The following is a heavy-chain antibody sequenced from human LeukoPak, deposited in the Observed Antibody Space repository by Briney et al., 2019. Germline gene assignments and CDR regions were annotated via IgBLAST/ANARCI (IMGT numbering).Heavy chain of an antibody. V-gene: IGHV4-59*11. D-gene: IGHD3-16*01. CDR3: ASLASGNWFDP. J-gene: IGHJ5*02. CDR1: GGSISSHY. Sequence: SETLSLTCTVSGGSISSHYWSWIRQPPGKGLEWIGYIYFSGSTNYNPSLKSRVTISVDASRNQFSLKLSSVTAADTAVYYCASLASGNWFDPWGQGTLVTVSS. CDR2: IYFSGST.